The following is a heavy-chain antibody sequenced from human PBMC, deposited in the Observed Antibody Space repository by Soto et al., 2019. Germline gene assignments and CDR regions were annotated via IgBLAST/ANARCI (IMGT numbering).Heavy chain of an antibody. J-gene: IGHJ5*02. CDR2: IYTSGST. V-gene: IGHV4-4*07. CDR3: ARDLVNDWFDP. Sequence: SVILSLTCPVSGSYISSYYLILLRQPAGKGLEWIGRIYTSGSTNYNPSLKSRVTMSVDTSKNQFSLKLSSVTAADTAVYYCARDLVNDWFDPWGQGTLVTVSS. D-gene: IGHD3-10*01. CDR1: GSYISSYY.